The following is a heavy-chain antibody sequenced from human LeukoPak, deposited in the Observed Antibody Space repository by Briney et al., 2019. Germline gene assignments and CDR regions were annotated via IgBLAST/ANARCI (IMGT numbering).Heavy chain of an antibody. J-gene: IGHJ4*02. CDR3: AKDAGIAVAVGYFDY. Sequence: PGGSLRLSCAASGFTFSSYAMSWVRQAPGKGLEWVSAISGSGGSTYYAGSVKGRFTISRDHSKNTLYLQMNSLRAGDTAVYYCAKDAGIAVAVGYFDYWGQGTLVTVSS. V-gene: IGHV3-23*01. CDR2: ISGSGGST. CDR1: GFTFSSYA. D-gene: IGHD6-19*01.